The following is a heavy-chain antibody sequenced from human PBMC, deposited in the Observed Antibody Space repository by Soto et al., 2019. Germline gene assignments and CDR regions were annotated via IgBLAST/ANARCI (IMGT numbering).Heavy chain of an antibody. CDR1: GGSISSSNW. D-gene: IGHD6-13*01. CDR3: ARVNTSEYSSSWYNWFDP. CDR2: IYHSGST. J-gene: IGHJ5*02. V-gene: IGHV4-4*02. Sequence: QVQLQESGPGLVKPSGTLSLTCAVSGGSISSSNWWSWVRQPPGKGLEWIGEIYHSGSTNYNPSLKSRVTISVDKSKNQFSLKLSSVTAADTAVYYCARVNTSEYSSSWYNWFDPWGQGTLVTVSS.